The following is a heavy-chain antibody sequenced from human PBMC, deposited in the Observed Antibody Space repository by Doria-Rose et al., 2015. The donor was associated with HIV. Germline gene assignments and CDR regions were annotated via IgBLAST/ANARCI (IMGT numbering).Heavy chain of an antibody. J-gene: IGHJ6*02. CDR2: IRHSGST. D-gene: IGHD1-1*01. CDR3: ARGLLRGGWNDVDYYYGMDV. V-gene: IGHV4-34*01. Sequence: QVQLQQWGAGLVKPSETLSLTCAVFGGSFSGYYWSWIRQPPGKGLEWIREIRHSGSTNCKTSLKSRVTISLDTSKDLFSLKLSSVTAADTAVYYCARGLLRGGWNDVDYYYGMDVWGQGTTVTVSS. CDR1: GGSFSGYY.